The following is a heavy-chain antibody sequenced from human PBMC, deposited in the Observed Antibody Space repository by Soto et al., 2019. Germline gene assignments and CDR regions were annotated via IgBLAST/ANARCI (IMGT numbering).Heavy chain of an antibody. J-gene: IGHJ4*02. D-gene: IGHD3-9*01. CDR2: ISGSGGST. CDR1: GFTFSSYA. CDR3: AKSRTRTTYYDILTGPFDY. Sequence: GGSLRLSCAASGFTFSSYAMSWVRQAPGKGLEWVSAISGSGGSTYYADSVKGRFTISRDNSKNTLYLQMNSLRAEDTAVYYCAKSRTRTTYYDILTGPFDYWGQGTLVTVSS. V-gene: IGHV3-23*01.